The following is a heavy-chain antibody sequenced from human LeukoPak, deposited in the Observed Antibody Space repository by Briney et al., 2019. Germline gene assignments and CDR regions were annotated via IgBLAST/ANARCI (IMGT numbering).Heavy chain of an antibody. CDR1: GGSISSSSYY. CDR2: IYYSGST. D-gene: IGHD3-16*01. Sequence: PSETLSLTCTVSGGSISSSSYYWGWIRQPPGKGLEWIGYIYYSGSTNYNPSLKSRVTISVDTSKNQFSLKLSSVTAADTAVYYCARNLEGASPYPFDYWGQGTLVTVSS. J-gene: IGHJ4*02. V-gene: IGHV4-61*05. CDR3: ARNLEGASPYPFDY.